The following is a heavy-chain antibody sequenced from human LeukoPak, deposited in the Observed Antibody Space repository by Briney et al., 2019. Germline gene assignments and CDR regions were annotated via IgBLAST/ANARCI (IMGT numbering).Heavy chain of an antibody. V-gene: IGHV4-61*02. CDR1: GGSISSGSYY. CDR3: ARVLPYCGGDCLFFDI. Sequence: SETLSLTCTVSGGSISSGSYYWSWIRQPAGKGLEWIGRIYTSGSTNYNPSLKSRVTISVDTSKNQFSLKLSSVTAADTAVYYCARVLPYCGGDCLFFDIWGQGTMVTVSS. D-gene: IGHD2-21*02. CDR2: IYTSGST. J-gene: IGHJ3*02.